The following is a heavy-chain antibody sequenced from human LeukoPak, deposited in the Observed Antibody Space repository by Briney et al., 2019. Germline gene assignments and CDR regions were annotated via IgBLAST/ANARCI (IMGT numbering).Heavy chain of an antibody. Sequence: SETLSLTCAVYGGSFSGYKWSWISQSPGKGLEWIGSIYYSGSTYYNPSLKSRVTISVDTSKNQFSLKLSSVTAADTAVYYCARWEGYSYGLPYYFDYWGQGTLVTVSS. D-gene: IGHD5-18*01. CDR2: IYYSGST. CDR3: ARWEGYSYGLPYYFDY. CDR1: GGSFSGYK. J-gene: IGHJ4*02. V-gene: IGHV4-34*01.